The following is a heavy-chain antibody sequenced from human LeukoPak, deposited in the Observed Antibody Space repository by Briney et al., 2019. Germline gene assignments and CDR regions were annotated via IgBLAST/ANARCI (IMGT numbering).Heavy chain of an antibody. Sequence: PSETLSLTCTVSGGSISSNSFYWGWIRQPPGKGLEWIGSIYYSGSTYYNPSLKSRVTISVDTSKNQFSLKLSSVTAADTAVYYCASGTIAVAGIFDYWGQGILVTVSS. CDR2: IYYSGST. D-gene: IGHD6-19*01. V-gene: IGHV4-39*07. CDR1: GGSISSNSFY. CDR3: ASGTIAVAGIFDY. J-gene: IGHJ4*02.